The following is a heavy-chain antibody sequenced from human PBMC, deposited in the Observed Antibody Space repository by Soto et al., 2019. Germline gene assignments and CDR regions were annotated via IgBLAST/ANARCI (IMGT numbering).Heavy chain of an antibody. J-gene: IGHJ4*02. D-gene: IGHD6-19*01. CDR2: ISYDGSNN. Sequence: QVQLVESGGGVVQRGRSLRLSCAASGFTFSSCGMHWVRQAPGKGLEWVAVISYDGSNNYYADSVKRRFTIFRDHSKHPLYLPLNSLRAEDTAVYYCAKDGGLAGTALFDYWGQGTLVTVSS. CDR3: AKDGGLAGTALFDY. V-gene: IGHV3-30*18. CDR1: GFTFSSCG.